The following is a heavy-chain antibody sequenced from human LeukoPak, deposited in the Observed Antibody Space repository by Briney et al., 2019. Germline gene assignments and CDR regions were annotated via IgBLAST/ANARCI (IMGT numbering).Heavy chain of an antibody. Sequence: EASVKVSCKASGYSLTRYYMHWVRQAPGQGLEWMGVMNPSGTSTNYAQKFQGRVIMTGGTSTSTVYMELRSLRSDDTAVYYCARALYYYDSRSYGDFDYWGQGTLVTVSS. D-gene: IGHD3-22*01. CDR2: MNPSGTST. J-gene: IGHJ4*02. V-gene: IGHV1-46*01. CDR1: GYSLTRYY. CDR3: ARALYYYDSRSYGDFDY.